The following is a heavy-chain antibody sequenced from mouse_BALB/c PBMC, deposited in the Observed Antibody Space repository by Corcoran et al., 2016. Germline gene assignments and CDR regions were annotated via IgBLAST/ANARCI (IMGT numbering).Heavy chain of an antibody. CDR2: INTYTGEP. J-gene: IGHJ3*01. CDR1: GYTFTNYG. CDR3: ARPLGYYGSSFAY. D-gene: IGHD1-1*01. V-gene: IGHV9-3-1*01. Sequence: QIQLVQSGPELKKPGETVKISCKASGYTFTNYGMNWVKQAPGNGLKWMGWINTYTGEPTYADDFKGRFAFSLETSASTAYLQINNLKNEDTATYFCARPLGYYGSSFAYWGQGTLVTVSA.